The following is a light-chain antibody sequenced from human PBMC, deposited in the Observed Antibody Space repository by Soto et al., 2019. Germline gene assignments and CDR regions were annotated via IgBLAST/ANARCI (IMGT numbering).Light chain of an antibody. CDR3: QQTYDTPIT. CDR1: QSLXYSSNNKTY. J-gene: IGKJ5*01. Sequence: DIVMTQSPDSLAVSLGERPTINCKSSQSLXYSSNNKTYLAWYQQTPGRAPKLLIYAASILHSGVPPRFSGSGVGTYFTLTINGLQPEDFTAYYCQQTYDTPITFGQGTRLEIK. V-gene: IGKV4-1*01. CDR2: AAS.